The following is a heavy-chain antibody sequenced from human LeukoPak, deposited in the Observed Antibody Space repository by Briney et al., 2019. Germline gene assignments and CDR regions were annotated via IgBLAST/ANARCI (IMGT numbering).Heavy chain of an antibody. CDR1: GYTLTKLY. V-gene: IGHV1-24*01. Sequence: ASVKVSCKVSGYTLTKLYIHWVRQAPGKGLEWMGGFDPEDGETIYAQQFQGRVTMTEDTSSDTAYMELKNLRSEDTAVYYCGTLRWHIIGLHYYYAMDVWGQGTTVTVSS. J-gene: IGHJ6*02. CDR2: FDPEDGET. CDR3: GTLRWHIIGLHYYYAMDV. D-gene: IGHD2-21*01.